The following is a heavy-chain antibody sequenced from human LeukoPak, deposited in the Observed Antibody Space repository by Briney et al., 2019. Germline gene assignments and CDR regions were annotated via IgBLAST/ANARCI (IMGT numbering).Heavy chain of an antibody. V-gene: IGHV5-51*01. Sequence: GESLKISCKGSGYTFTSYWIGWVRQMPGKGLEWMGVIYPDDSHTTYSPSFRGQVTISANKSTSTAYLQWSSLKASDTAMYYCARPRAGSNSIEEFGYWGQGTLVTVSS. J-gene: IGHJ4*02. CDR2: IYPDDSHT. CDR1: GYTFTSYW. CDR3: ARPRAGSNSIEEFGY. D-gene: IGHD6-13*01.